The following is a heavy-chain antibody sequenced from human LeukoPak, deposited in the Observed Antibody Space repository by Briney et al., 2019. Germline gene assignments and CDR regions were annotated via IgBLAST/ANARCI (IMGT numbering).Heavy chain of an antibody. D-gene: IGHD2-15*01. CDR3: ARRRCSGGSCHLDY. CDR2: ISPGDSDT. V-gene: IGHV5-51*01. J-gene: IGHJ4*02. CDR1: GYIFTNSW. Sequence: GAPLKISCDGAGYIFTNSWNGGVRQMPRKGREWMAIISPGDSDTRYSPSFQGQVTISADKSISIAYLHWSSLKASDTAIYYCARRRCSGGSCHLDYWGQGTLVTVSS.